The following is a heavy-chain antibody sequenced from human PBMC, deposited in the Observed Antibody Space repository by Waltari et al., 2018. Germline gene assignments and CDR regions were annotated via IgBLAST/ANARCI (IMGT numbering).Heavy chain of an antibody. Sequence: QVQLVQSGAEVKKPGASVKVSCKASGYTFTGYYMHWVRQAPGQGREWMGWINPNSGGTNYAQKFQGRVTMTRDTSISTAYMELSRLRSDDTAVYYCARRILYDILTGWTNYGMDVWGQGTTVTVSS. CDR2: INPNSGGT. CDR1: GYTFTGYY. CDR3: ARRILYDILTGWTNYGMDV. V-gene: IGHV1-2*02. D-gene: IGHD3-9*01. J-gene: IGHJ6*02.